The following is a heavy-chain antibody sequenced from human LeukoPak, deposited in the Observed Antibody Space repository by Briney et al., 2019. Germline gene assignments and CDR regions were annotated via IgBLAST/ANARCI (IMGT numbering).Heavy chain of an antibody. D-gene: IGHD4-17*01. V-gene: IGHV3-11*06. J-gene: IGHJ4*02. CDR3: VRGGPYGDYDAY. CDR1: GFTSSDYY. CDR2: ISSDNTYT. Sequence: KSGGSLRLSCAVSGFTSSDYYMSWVRQAPGKEMECVSYISSDNTYTNYADSVRGRFTISRDNAKNSLYLQMNSLRAEDTAVYYCVRGGPYGDYDAYWGQGTLVTVYS.